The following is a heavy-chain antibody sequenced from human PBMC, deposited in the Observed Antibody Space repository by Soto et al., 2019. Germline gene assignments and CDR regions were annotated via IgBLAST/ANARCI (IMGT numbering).Heavy chain of an antibody. CDR1: GLTVSKAW. J-gene: IGHJ4*02. Sequence: EVQLVESGGGVVKPGGSFRLSCAASGLTVSKAWMSRVRQAPGKGLEWVGRIKSKTDSGTTDYAPPVKGRFIISRDDSKNTLYLQMNSLKTEDTGVYYCTTEDWAAAGKGFDSWCQGTLVTVSS. D-gene: IGHD6-13*01. V-gene: IGHV3-15*01. CDR3: TTEDWAAAGKGFDS. CDR2: IKSKTDSGTT.